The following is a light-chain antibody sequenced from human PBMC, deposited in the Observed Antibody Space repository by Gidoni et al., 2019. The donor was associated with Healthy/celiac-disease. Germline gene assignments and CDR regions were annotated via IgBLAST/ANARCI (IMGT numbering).Light chain of an antibody. V-gene: IGLV2-14*01. J-gene: IGLJ2*01. CDR1: SSDVVGYNY. CDR3: SSYTSSSTLV. Sequence: QSALTQPASVSGSPGQSITISCTGTSSDVVGYNYVSWYQQNPGKAPKLMIYDVSNRPSGFSNRFSGSKSGNTASLTISGLQAEDEADYYCSSYTSSSTLVFGGGTKLTVL. CDR2: DVS.